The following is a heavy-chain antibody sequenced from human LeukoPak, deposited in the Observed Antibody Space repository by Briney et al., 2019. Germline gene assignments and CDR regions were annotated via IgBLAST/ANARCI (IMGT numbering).Heavy chain of an antibody. CDR2: IYPDDSDT. CDR3: ARHRYGSGPNPTYSYYYYLDV. D-gene: IGHD3-10*01. CDR1: EYSFPNYC. Sequence: GESLKISCKHSEYSFPNYCIGWVRQMPGKGLEWMGIIYPDDSDTRYSPSFQGQVTISADKSISTAYLQWSGLKASDTAMYYCARHRYGSGPNPTYSYYYYLDVWGKGTTVTVSS. J-gene: IGHJ6*03. V-gene: IGHV5-51*01.